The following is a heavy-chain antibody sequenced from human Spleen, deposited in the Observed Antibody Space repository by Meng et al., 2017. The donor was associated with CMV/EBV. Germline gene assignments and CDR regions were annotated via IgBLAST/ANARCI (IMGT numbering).Heavy chain of an antibody. V-gene: IGHV1-18*01. Sequence: GSLRLSCKASGYTFDSYGINWVRQAPGQGLEWIGWISVFSGYTDYAQKVQGRVTLTTDTSTSTAYMELRSLRSDDTAVYYCARASNFYYAMDLWGQGTTVTVSS. CDR2: ISVFSGYT. CDR1: GYTFDSYG. J-gene: IGHJ6*02. CDR3: ARASNFYYAMDL.